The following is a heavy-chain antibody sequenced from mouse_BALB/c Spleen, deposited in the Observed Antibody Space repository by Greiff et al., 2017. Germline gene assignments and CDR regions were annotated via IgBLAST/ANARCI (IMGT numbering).Heavy chain of an antibody. V-gene: IGHV1-54*01. D-gene: IGHD1-1*01. CDR3: ARVYGSSYGYAMDY. CDR1: GYAFTNYL. J-gene: IGHJ4*01. Sequence: QVQLQQSGAELVRPGTSVKVSCKASGYAFTNYLIEWVKQRPGQGLEWIGVINPGSGGTNYNEKFKGKATLTADKSSSTAYMQLSSLTSDDSAVYFCARVYGSSYGYAMDYWGQGTSVTVSS. CDR2: INPGSGGT.